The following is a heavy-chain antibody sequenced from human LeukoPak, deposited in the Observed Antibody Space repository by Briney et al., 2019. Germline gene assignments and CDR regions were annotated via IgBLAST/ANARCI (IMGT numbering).Heavy chain of an antibody. CDR1: GFTFGSYS. CDR2: ISSSSSYI. J-gene: IGHJ4*02. D-gene: IGHD6-13*01. V-gene: IGHV3-21*01. CDR3: ARDREARIAAAGTFDY. Sequence: GGSLRLSCAASGFTFGSYSMNWVRQAPGKGLEWVSSISSSSSYIYYADSVKGRFTISRDNAKNSLYLQMNSLRAEDTAVYYCARDREARIAAAGTFDYWGQGTLVTVSS.